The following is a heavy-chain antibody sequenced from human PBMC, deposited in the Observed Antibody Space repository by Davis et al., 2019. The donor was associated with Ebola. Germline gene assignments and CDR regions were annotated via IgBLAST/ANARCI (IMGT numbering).Heavy chain of an antibody. J-gene: IGHJ6*02. V-gene: IGHV3-30*18. CDR2: ISYDGSNK. D-gene: IGHD6-19*01. CDR1: GFTFSSYG. CDR3: AKDSHISSGWHNQYYYYGMDV. Sequence: PGGSLRLSCAASGFTFSSYGMHWVRQAPGKGLEWLAVISYDGSNKYYADSVKGRFTISRDNSKNTLYLQMNSLRAEDTAVYYCAKDSHISSGWHNQYYYYGMDVWGQGTTVTVSS.